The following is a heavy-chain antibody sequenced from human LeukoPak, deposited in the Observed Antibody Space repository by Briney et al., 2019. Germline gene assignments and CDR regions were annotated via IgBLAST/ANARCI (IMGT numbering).Heavy chain of an antibody. V-gene: IGHV3-66*04. D-gene: IGHD3/OR15-3a*01. CDR3: ARQTGSGLFILP. Sequence: SGGSLSLSCEAPGFTVSSNTMSWFRQAPGKGLEWVSVIYSGGSTYYADSVKGRFTISRDNSKNTLYLQMNSLRAEDTAVYYCARQTGSGLFILPGGQGTLVTVSS. CDR1: GFTVSSNT. J-gene: IGHJ4*02. CDR2: IYSGGST.